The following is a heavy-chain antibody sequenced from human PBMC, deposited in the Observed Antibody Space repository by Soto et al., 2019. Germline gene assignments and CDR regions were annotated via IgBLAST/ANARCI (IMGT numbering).Heavy chain of an antibody. CDR2: IYYNGIT. J-gene: IGHJ3*02. D-gene: IGHD2-15*01. Sequence: QVQLQESGPGLVKPSQTLSLTCTVSGGSISSGGYYWSWIRQHPGKGLEWIGYIYYNGITYYNPSLKSRVTISVDTSKNQSSLKLSSVTAADTAVYYCAREPSQYCSGGSCARGAFDIWGQGTMVTVSS. CDR3: AREPSQYCSGGSCARGAFDI. CDR1: GGSISSGGYY. V-gene: IGHV4-31*03.